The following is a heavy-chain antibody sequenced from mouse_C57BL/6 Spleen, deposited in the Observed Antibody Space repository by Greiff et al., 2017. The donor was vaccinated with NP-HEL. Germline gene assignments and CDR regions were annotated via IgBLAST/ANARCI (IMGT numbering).Heavy chain of an antibody. CDR2: IRNKANGYTT. Sequence: EVQVVESGGGLVQPGGSLSLSCAASGFTFTAYYMSWVRQPPGKALEWLGFIRNKANGYTTEYSASVKGRFTISRDTSQSILYLQMNALRAEDSATYYCARDPHYYGTFNYYAMDYWGQGTSVTVSS. D-gene: IGHD1-1*01. CDR3: ARDPHYYGTFNYYAMDY. J-gene: IGHJ4*01. CDR1: GFTFTAYY. V-gene: IGHV7-3*01.